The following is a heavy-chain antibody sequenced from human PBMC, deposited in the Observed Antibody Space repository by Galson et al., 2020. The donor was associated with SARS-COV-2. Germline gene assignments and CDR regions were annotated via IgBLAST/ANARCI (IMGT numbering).Heavy chain of an antibody. V-gene: IGHV6-1*01. Sequence: SETLSLTCAISGDSVSSNSAAWNWIRQSPSRGLEWLGRTYFRSTWHNNYAASVKSRITISPDTPKNLFILQLNSVTPEDTGVYYCARDGWAGWALNWLDPWGQGTLVTVSS. D-gene: IGHD6-19*01. CDR1: GDSVSSNSAA. CDR2: TYFRSTWHN. CDR3: ARDGWAGWALNWLDP. J-gene: IGHJ5*02.